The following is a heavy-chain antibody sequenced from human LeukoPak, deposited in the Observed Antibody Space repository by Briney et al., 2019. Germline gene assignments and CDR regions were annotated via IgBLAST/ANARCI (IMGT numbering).Heavy chain of an antibody. CDR3: ATEKGDSPDY. CDR1: GFTFSNYA. CDR2: ISGSGANT. V-gene: IGHV3-23*01. D-gene: IGHD2-21*01. Sequence: GGSLRLSCPASGFTFSNYAMSWVRQAPGKGLEWVSGISGSGANTYHADSVKGRFTISRDNSKSTLYVQMNSLRAEDTAVYYCATEKGDSPDYWGQGTLVTVSS. J-gene: IGHJ4*02.